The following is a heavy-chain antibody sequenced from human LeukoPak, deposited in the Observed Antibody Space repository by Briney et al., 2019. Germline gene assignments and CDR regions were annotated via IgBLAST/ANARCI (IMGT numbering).Heavy chain of an antibody. V-gene: IGHV1-69*13. Sequence: ASVKVSCKASGGTFSSYAISWVRQAPGQGLEWMGGIIPISGTANYAQKFQGRVTITADESTSTAYMELSSLRSEDTAVYYCAGYDAVVAAIKYWYFDLWGRGTLVTVSS. CDR2: IIPISGTA. J-gene: IGHJ2*01. CDR3: AGYDAVVAAIKYWYFDL. D-gene: IGHD2-15*01. CDR1: GGTFSSYA.